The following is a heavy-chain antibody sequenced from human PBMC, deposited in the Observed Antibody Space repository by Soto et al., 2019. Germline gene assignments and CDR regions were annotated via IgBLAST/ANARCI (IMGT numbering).Heavy chain of an antibody. D-gene: IGHD1-1*01. Sequence: QVQLVQSGAEVKKPGASVKVSCKASGYTFTSYDINWVRQATGQGLEWMGWMNPNSGNTGYAQKFQGSGXXPXNXXISTAYMELSSLRSEDTAVYYCARAGTNYYYGMDVWGQGTTVTVSS. CDR1: GYTFTSYD. CDR3: ARAGTNYYYGMDV. J-gene: IGHJ6*02. CDR2: MNPNSGNT. V-gene: IGHV1-8*01.